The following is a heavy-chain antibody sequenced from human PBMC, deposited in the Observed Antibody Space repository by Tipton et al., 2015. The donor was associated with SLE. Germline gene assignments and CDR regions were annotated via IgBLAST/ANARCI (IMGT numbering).Heavy chain of an antibody. CDR3: ARGRRRGPGAFDI. CDR2: INHSGST. J-gene: IGHJ3*02. Sequence: LRLSCAVYGGSFSGYYWNWIRQPPGKGLEWIGEINHSGSTNYNPSLKSRVTISIDTSKNQFSLKLTSVTAVDTAVYYCARGRRRGPGAFDIWGQGTLVTVSS. V-gene: IGHV4-34*01. D-gene: IGHD1-1*01. CDR1: GGSFSGYY.